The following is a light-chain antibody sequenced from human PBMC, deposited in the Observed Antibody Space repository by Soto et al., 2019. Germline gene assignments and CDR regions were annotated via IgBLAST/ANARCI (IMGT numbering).Light chain of an antibody. V-gene: IGLV2-14*01. CDR2: EVS. CDR3: SSYTSSNTVV. J-gene: IGLJ2*01. CDR1: SSDVGGYNY. Sequence: QSALTQPASVSGSPGQSITISCTGTSSDVGGYNYVSWYQQHPGRAPKLMIYEVSNRPSGVSHRFSGSKSGNTASLTISGLQAEDEADYYCSSYTSSNTVVFGGGTKLTVL.